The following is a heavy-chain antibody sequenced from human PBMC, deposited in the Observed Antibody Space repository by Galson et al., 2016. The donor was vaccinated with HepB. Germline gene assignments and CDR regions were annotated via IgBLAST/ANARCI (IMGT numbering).Heavy chain of an antibody. D-gene: IGHD5-12*01. CDR1: GFSLSTIGVG. CDR3: AQRPGGNNGYDY. Sequence: PALVNPTQTLTLPCSFSGFSLSTIGVGVAWIRHPPGKALEWLGLIYWDDDRRYSPSLQPPLTLTKDTSRNQVVLTMTNMDPVDTGTYFCAQRPGGNNGYDYWGQGVLVTVSS. J-gene: IGHJ4*02. V-gene: IGHV2-5*02. CDR2: IYWDDDR.